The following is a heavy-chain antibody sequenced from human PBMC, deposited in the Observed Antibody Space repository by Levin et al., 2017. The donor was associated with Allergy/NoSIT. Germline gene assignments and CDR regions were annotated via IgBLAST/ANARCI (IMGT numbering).Heavy chain of an antibody. CDR2: IYSSGST. Sequence: SETLSLTCTVSGGSISSYYWSWIRQPPGKGLEWIGYIYSSGSTNYNPSLKSRVTISVDTSKNQFSLKLRSVTAADTAVYYCASVINATWFDPWGQGALVTVSS. J-gene: IGHJ5*02. CDR3: ASVINATWFDP. CDR1: GGSISSYY. D-gene: IGHD3-10*01. V-gene: IGHV4-59*01.